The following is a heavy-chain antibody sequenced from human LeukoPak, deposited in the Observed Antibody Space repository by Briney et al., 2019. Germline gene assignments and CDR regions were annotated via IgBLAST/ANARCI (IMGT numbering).Heavy chain of an antibody. J-gene: IGHJ5*02. CDR3: ATGLDCSSWSRFDP. Sequence: ASVKVSCKVSGYTLTELSMHWVRQAPGRGLEWMGGFDPEDGETIYAQKFQGRVTMTEDTSTDTAYMELSSLRSEDTAVYYCATGLDCSSWSRFDPWGQGTLVTVSS. D-gene: IGHD6-13*01. V-gene: IGHV1-24*01. CDR1: GYTLTELS. CDR2: FDPEDGET.